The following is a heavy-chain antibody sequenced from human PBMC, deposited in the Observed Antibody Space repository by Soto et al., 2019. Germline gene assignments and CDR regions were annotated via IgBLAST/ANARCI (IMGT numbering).Heavy chain of an antibody. J-gene: IGHJ6*02. CDR3: ARDGGGYSYGYQNGGGMDV. CDR2: IYYSGST. D-gene: IGHD5-18*01. Sequence: KTSETLSLTCTVSGGSISSGGYYWSWIRQHPGKGLEWIGYIYYSGSTYYNPSLKSRVTISVDTSKNQFSLKLSSVTAADTAVYYCARDGGGYSYGYQNGGGMDVWGQGTTVTVSS. CDR1: GGSISSGGYY. V-gene: IGHV4-31*03.